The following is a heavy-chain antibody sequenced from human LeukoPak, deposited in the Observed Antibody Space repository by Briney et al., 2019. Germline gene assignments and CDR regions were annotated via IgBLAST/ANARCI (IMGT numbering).Heavy chain of an antibody. V-gene: IGHV1-18*01. CDR1: GYTFTTFG. J-gene: IGHJ4*02. CDR2: ISPYNGNT. CDR3: ARDKGRAYSDGYVDY. Sequence: GASVKVSCKPSGYTFTTFGINWVRQAPGQGLEWMGWISPYNGNTNYPPKLQGRVTMTTDTSTNTAYMELRSLRSDDTAVYYCARDKGRAYSDGYVDYWGQGTLVTVS. D-gene: IGHD5-18*01.